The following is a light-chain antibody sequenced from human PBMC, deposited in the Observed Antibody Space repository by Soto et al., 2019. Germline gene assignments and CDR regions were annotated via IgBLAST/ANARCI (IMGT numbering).Light chain of an antibody. CDR1: QGIKNW. CDR2: TGS. V-gene: IGKV1-12*01. J-gene: IGKJ5*01. Sequence: DIQMTQPPSYGSASVGDRVTITCRASQGIKNWLAWYQQKPGKAPNLLIYTGSSLQSGVPSRFSGSGSGTDFTLTINSLQPEDFATYYCQQAASFPITFGQGTRLEIK. CDR3: QQAASFPIT.